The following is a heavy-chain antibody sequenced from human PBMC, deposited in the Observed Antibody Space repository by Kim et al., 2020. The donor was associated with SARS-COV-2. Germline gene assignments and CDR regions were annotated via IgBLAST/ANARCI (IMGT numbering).Heavy chain of an antibody. Sequence: GGSLRLSCAASGFTFSSYAMSWVRQAPGKGLEWVSAISGSGGSTYYADSVKGRFTISRDNSKNTLYLQMNSLRAEDTAVYYCAENDLTPYSSSWYWGYYFYRCGQAHLVSVSS. CDR2: ISGSGGST. CDR3: AENDLTPYSSSWYWGYYFYR. V-gene: IGHV3-23*01. J-gene: IGHJ4*02. D-gene: IGHD6-13*01. CDR1: GFTFSSYA.